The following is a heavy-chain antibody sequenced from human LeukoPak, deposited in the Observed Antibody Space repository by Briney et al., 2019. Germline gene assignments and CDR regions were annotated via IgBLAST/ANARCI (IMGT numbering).Heavy chain of an antibody. CDR3: ARSDVLYASQGEARYFNH. D-gene: IGHD3-16*01. V-gene: IGHV1-2*02. CDR2: VSPNNGGT. J-gene: IGHJ4*02. CDR1: GYTFTAYY. Sequence: ASVKVSCKASGYTFTAYYIHWVRQAPGQRLEWMGWVSPNNGGTNYAQKFQGRVTMTRNTSISTLYMDLNSLRSDDTAVYYCARSDVLYASQGEARYFNHWGQGTLVTVSS.